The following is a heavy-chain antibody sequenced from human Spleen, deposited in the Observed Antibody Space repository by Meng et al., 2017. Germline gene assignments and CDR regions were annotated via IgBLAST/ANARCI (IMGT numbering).Heavy chain of an antibody. D-gene: IGHD6-19*01. CDR1: GGTFSSYT. J-gene: IGHJ4*02. CDR2: ISAYNGNT. V-gene: IGHV1-18*01. Sequence: ASVKVSCKASGGTFSSYTISWVRQAPGQGLEWMGWISAYNGNTNYAQKLQGRVTMTTDTSTSTAYMELRSLRSDDTAVYYCARISSGWIDYWGQGTLVTVSS. CDR3: ARISSGWIDY.